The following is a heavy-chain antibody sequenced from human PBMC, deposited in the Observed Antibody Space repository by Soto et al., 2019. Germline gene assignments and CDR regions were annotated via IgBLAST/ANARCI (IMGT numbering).Heavy chain of an antibody. V-gene: IGHV4-61*01. J-gene: IGHJ3*01. D-gene: IGHD3-16*01. CDR3: ATSTRFAFDF. CDR1: GGSVSGGKNS. CDR2: ISYSGAT. Sequence: QVQLQESGPGLVKPSETLPLICPVSGGSVSGGKNSWSWIRQGPGKGLGWIGYISYSGATSEYPALKSRLTISVDRSKNQFALKLSSVTASATALYYCATSTRFAFDFWGQGTTVIVSS.